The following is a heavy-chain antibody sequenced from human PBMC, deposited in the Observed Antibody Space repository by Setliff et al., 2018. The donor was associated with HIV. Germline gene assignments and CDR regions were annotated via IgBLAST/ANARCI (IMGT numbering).Heavy chain of an antibody. V-gene: IGHV3-23*05. Sequence: GSLRLSCAASGLTLSTYSMSWVRQAPGKGLQWVSAIDPTGTYTYYADAVKGRFTISRDNFRNTLSLQMNSLTAEDSAIYYCAKVDDGQCNTFNCRDFDYWGRVTLVTVSS. D-gene: IGHD1-1*01. CDR2: IDPTGTYT. J-gene: IGHJ4*02. CDR1: GLTLSTYS. CDR3: AKVDDGQCNTFNCRDFDY.